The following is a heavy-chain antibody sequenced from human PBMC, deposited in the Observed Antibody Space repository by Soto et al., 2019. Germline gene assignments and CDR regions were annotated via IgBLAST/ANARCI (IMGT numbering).Heavy chain of an antibody. CDR2: IYYSGST. CDR3: ARDPLGMATIEIPY. Sequence: SETLSLTCTVSGGSISSGGYYWSWIRQHPGKGLEWIGYIYYSGSTYYNPSLKSRVTISVDTSKNQFSLKLSSVTAADTAVYYCARDPLGMATIEIPYWGQGTLVTVSS. V-gene: IGHV4-31*03. D-gene: IGHD5-12*01. J-gene: IGHJ4*02. CDR1: GGSISSGGYY.